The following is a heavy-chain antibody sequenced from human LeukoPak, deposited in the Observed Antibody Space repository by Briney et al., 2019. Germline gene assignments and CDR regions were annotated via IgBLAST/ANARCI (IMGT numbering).Heavy chain of an antibody. CDR3: ASTNDFGDYVGA. CDR1: GGSFSGYY. Sequence: SETLSLTCAVYGGSFSGYYWSWIRQPPGKGLEWIGEINHSGSTYYNPSLESRVTISVDRSKNQFSLKLSSVTAADTAVYYCASTNDFGDYVGAWGQGTLVTVSS. CDR2: INHSGST. J-gene: IGHJ5*02. V-gene: IGHV4-34*01. D-gene: IGHD4-17*01.